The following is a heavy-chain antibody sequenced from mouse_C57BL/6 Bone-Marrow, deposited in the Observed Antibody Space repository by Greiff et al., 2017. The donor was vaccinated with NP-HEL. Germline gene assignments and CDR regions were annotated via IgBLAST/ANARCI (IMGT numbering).Heavy chain of an antibody. Sequence: VQLQQPGAELVKPGASVKLSCKASGYTFTSYWMHWVKQRPGQGLEWIGMIHPNSGSTNYNEKFKSKATLTVDKSSSTAYMQLSSLTSEDSAVYSCARALSYGYLYYFGYWGQGTTLTVSS. CDR1: GYTFTSYW. V-gene: IGHV1-64*01. D-gene: IGHD2-2*01. CDR2: IHPNSGST. CDR3: ARALSYGYLYYFGY. J-gene: IGHJ2*01.